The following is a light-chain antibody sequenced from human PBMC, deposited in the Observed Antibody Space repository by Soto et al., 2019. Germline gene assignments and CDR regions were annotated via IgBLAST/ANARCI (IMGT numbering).Light chain of an antibody. Sequence: DIQMTQSPSTLSASVGDRDTITCRASQSISSWLAWYQQKPGKAPRLLIYDASYLERGVPSRFSGSGSGTEFTLTISDLQPDDLATYYCQQYNNFWTFGPGTKVEI. CDR2: DAS. J-gene: IGKJ1*01. CDR3: QQYNNFWT. V-gene: IGKV1-5*01. CDR1: QSISSW.